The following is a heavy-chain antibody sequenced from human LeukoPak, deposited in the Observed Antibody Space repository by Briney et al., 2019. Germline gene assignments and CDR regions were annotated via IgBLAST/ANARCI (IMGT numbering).Heavy chain of an antibody. J-gene: IGHJ5*02. V-gene: IGHV1-69*05. CDR2: IIPIFGTA. D-gene: IGHD6-6*01. CDR3: AASWREYSSSAWFDP. Sequence: SVKVSCKASGGTFSSYAISWVRQAPGQGLEWMGGIIPIFGTANYAQKFQGRVTITTDESTSTAYMELSSLRSEDTAAFYCAASWREYSSSAWFDPWGQGTLVTVSS. CDR1: GGTFSSYA.